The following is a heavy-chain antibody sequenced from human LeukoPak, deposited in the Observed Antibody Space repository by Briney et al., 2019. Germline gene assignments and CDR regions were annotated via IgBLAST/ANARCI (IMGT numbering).Heavy chain of an antibody. D-gene: IGHD3-22*01. CDR3: ARGPYSYDSSGAFDI. Sequence: SQTLSPTCAVSGDSISSGDYYWSWIRQPAGKGLEWIGRISSSGSTNYNPSLKSRVTISVDTSKNQFSLKLSSVTAADTAVHFCARGPYSYDSSGAFDIWGQGTMVTVSS. V-gene: IGHV4-61*02. J-gene: IGHJ3*02. CDR2: ISSSGST. CDR1: GDSISSGDYY.